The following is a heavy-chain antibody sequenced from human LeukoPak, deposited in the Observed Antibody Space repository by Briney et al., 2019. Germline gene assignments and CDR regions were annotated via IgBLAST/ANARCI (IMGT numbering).Heavy chain of an antibody. D-gene: IGHD6-13*01. J-gene: IGHJ4*02. CDR1: GGSISSGGYY. V-gene: IGHV4-30-2*01. Sequence: SETLSLTCTVSGGSISSGGYYWSWIRQPPGKGLEWIGYIYHSGSTYYNPSLKSRVTISVDRSKNQFSLKLSSVTAADTAVYYCARNSNLFDYWGQGTLVTVSS. CDR3: ARNSNLFDY. CDR2: IYHSGST.